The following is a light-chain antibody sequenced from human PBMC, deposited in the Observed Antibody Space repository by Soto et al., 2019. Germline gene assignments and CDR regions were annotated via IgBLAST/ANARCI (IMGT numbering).Light chain of an antibody. Sequence: EIVLTQSPATLSLSPGERATLSCRASQSVSSSYLAWYQHKPGQAPRLLIYGASSRATGIPARFSGSGSGTEFTLTISSLEPEDFAVYYCQQYGSSPRTFGHGTKLEIK. CDR3: QQYGSSPRT. J-gene: IGKJ2*02. V-gene: IGKV3-20*01. CDR2: GAS. CDR1: QSVSSSY.